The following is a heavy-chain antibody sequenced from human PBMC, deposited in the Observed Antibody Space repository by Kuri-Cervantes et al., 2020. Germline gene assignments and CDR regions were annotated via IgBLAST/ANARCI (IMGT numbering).Heavy chain of an antibody. J-gene: IGHJ5*02. V-gene: IGHV3-48*04. Sequence: GGSLRLSCAASGFTFSSYSMNWVRQAPGKGLEWVSYISSSSSTIYYADSVKGRFTISRDNAKNSLFLQMNSLRAEDTAVYLCTRLRDYGINWFDPWGQGTLVTVSS. CDR3: TRLRDYGINWFDP. CDR2: ISSSSSTI. CDR1: GFTFSSYS. D-gene: IGHD4/OR15-4a*01.